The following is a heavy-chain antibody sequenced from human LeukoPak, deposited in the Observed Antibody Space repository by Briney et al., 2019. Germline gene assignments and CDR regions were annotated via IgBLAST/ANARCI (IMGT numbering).Heavy chain of an antibody. J-gene: IGHJ4*02. D-gene: IGHD1-26*01. V-gene: IGHV4-39*01. Sequence: PSETLSLTCTVSGGSNSISSYYWGWIRQTPGKGLEWIGSIYYSTNTYYNPSLKSRVTISIDTSKNQFSLKLSSVTAADTAVYYCERQRRVQRATIDHFDYWGQGTLVTVSS. CDR1: GGSNSISSYY. CDR2: IYYSTNT. CDR3: ERQRRVQRATIDHFDY.